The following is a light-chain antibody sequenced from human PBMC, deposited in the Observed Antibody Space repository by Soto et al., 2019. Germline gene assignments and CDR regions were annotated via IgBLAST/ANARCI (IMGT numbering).Light chain of an antibody. J-gene: IGKJ4*01. CDR3: QQFDNLPLS. CDR1: QDISNY. Sequence: DIQLTQSPSSLSASVGDRVTITCQASQDISNYLNWYQHKPGKAPKLLIYDASTLETGVPSRFSGSGSGTDFTFTISSLQAEDIATYYCQQFDNLPLSFGGGTKVEIK. V-gene: IGKV1-33*01. CDR2: DAS.